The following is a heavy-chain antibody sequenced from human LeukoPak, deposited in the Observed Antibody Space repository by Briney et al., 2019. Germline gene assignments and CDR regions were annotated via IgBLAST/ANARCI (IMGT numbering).Heavy chain of an antibody. CDR2: INPNSGGT. CDR1: GYTFTGYY. V-gene: IGHV1-2*06. CDR3: ARGGIQLWLRGKGLDY. D-gene: IGHD5-18*01. Sequence: ASVKVSYKASGYTFTGYYMHWVRQAPGQGLEWMGRINPNSGGTNYAQKFQGRVTMTRDTSISTAYMELSRLRSDDTAVYYCARGGIQLWLRGKGLDYWGQGTLVTVSS. J-gene: IGHJ4*02.